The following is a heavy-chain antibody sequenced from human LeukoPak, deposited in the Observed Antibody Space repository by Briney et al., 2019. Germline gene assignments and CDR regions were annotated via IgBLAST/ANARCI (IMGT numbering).Heavy chain of an antibody. J-gene: IGHJ4*02. CDR2: ISYDGTYK. D-gene: IGHD6-13*01. Sequence: GGSLRLSCVASGFTFSNYGIHWVRQAPGKGLEWVAVISYDGTYKHYADSVKGRFTVSRDDSKNTLYLQMNSLRAEDTAVYYCAKKLYSIPHYFDYWGQGTLVTVSS. V-gene: IGHV3-30*18. CDR3: AKKLYSIPHYFDY. CDR1: GFTFSNYG.